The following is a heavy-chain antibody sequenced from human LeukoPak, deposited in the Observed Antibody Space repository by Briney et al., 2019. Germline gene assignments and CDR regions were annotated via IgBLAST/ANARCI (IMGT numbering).Heavy chain of an antibody. Sequence: GESLKISCKGSRDSFIIYWISWVRQMPGKGLEWMGRIDPSDSDTNYSPSFQGHVTISADKSISTAYLQWSSLKASDTAMYYCAGRIPHEDDAFDIWGQGTMVTVSS. CDR2: IDPSDSDT. D-gene: IGHD5-18*01. CDR1: RDSFIIYW. CDR3: AGRIPHEDDAFDI. V-gene: IGHV5-10-1*01. J-gene: IGHJ3*02.